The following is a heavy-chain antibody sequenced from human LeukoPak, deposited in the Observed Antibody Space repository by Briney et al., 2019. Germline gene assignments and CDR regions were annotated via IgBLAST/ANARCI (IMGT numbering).Heavy chain of an antibody. D-gene: IGHD2-15*01. CDR2: IKQNGSEK. V-gene: IGHV3-7*03. Sequence: GRSLRLSCAASGFTFGNDWMHWVRQAPGKGLEWVANIKQNGSEKYYVDAVKGRFTISRDNLKNSVYLQMNSLRVEDTAMYYCVGGLIAASGNWGQGTLVTVSS. CDR1: GFTFGNDW. J-gene: IGHJ4*02. CDR3: VGGLIAASGN.